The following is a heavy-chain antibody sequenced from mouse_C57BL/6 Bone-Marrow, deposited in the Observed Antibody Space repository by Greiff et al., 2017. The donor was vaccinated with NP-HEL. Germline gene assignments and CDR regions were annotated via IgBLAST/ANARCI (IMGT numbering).Heavy chain of an antibody. D-gene: IGHD2-1*01. Sequence: QVQLQQSGAELVKPGASVKMSCKASGYTFTSYWITWVKQRPGQGLEWIGDIYPGSGSTNYNEKFKSKATLTVDTSSSTAYMQLSSLTSEDSAVYYCARSGDYGNYFDYWGQGTTLTVSS. CDR2: IYPGSGST. V-gene: IGHV1-55*01. CDR3: ARSGDYGNYFDY. CDR1: GYTFTSYW. J-gene: IGHJ2*01.